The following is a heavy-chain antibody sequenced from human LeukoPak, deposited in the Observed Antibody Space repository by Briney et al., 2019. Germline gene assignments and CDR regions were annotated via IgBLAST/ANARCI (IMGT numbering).Heavy chain of an antibody. Sequence: GGSLRLSCAASGFTFSSYSMNWVRQAPGKGLEWVSSISSSSSYIYYADSVEGRFTISRDNAKNSLYLQMNSLRAEDTAVYYCARVVAVAGPDYWGQGTLVTVSS. CDR2: ISSSSSYI. J-gene: IGHJ4*02. D-gene: IGHD6-19*01. V-gene: IGHV3-21*01. CDR3: ARVVAVAGPDY. CDR1: GFTFSSYS.